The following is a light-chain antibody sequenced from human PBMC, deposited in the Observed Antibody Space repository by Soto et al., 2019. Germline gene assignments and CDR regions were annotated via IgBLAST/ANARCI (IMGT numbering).Light chain of an antibody. CDR2: DAS. CDR1: QSISTW. V-gene: IGKV1-5*01. J-gene: IGKJ1*01. Sequence: IQMTQSPSILSASVGDRVTITCRASQSISTWLAWYQQKPEKAPKLLIHDASTLESGVPSRFSGSGSGTEFTLTISSLQPNDFATYYCQQYNSYSRTFGQGTRVEV. CDR3: QQYNSYSRT.